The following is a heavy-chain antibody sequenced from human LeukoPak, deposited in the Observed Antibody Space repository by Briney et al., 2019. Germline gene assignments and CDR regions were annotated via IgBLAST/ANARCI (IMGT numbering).Heavy chain of an antibody. J-gene: IGHJ4*02. D-gene: IGHD1-1*01. V-gene: IGHV3-9*01. Sequence: PGGSLRLSCTASGFTFEDYAMHWVRQVPGKGLEWVSHISWNGHRIVYADSVRGRFTISRDNAKNSLYLQMNSLRSDDTAFYYCAKDMDASATHTPFDRWGQGTLVTVSS. CDR3: AKDMDASATHTPFDR. CDR1: GFTFEDYA. CDR2: ISWNGHRI.